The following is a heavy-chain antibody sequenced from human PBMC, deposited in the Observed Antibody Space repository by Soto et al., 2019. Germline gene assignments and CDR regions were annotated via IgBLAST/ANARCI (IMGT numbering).Heavy chain of an antibody. Sequence: EVQLVESGGGLVKPGGSLRLSCAASGFTFSSYSMNWVRQAPGKGLEWVSSISSSSSYIYYADSVKGRFTISRDNAKNSLYLQMNSLRAEDTAVYYCARGNTMVRGVISNSRGYWGQGTLVTVSS. J-gene: IGHJ4*02. V-gene: IGHV3-21*01. CDR2: ISSSSSYI. D-gene: IGHD3-10*01. CDR3: ARGNTMVRGVISNSRGY. CDR1: GFTFSSYS.